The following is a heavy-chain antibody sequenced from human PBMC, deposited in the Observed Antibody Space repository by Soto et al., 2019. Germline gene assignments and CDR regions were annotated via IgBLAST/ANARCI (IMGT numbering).Heavy chain of an antibody. J-gene: IGHJ2*01. CDR3: ASDGYKTFDL. CDR2: IYYSGST. D-gene: IGHD5-12*01. CDR1: GGSVSSGSYY. V-gene: IGHV4-61*01. Sequence: QVQLQESGPGLVKPSETLSLTCTVSGGSVSSGSYYWSWIRQPPGKVLEWIGYIYYSGSTNYNPSLMRRVTISVDTSKNQFSLKLSSVTAADTAVYYCASDGYKTFDLWGRGTLVTVSS.